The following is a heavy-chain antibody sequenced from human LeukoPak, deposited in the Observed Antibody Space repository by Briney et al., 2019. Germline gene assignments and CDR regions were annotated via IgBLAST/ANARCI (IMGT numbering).Heavy chain of an antibody. J-gene: IGHJ4*02. V-gene: IGHV3-23*01. CDR3: AKSPYGGNAQYYFDY. CDR1: GFTFSSYA. CDR2: ISGSGGST. D-gene: IGHD4-23*01. Sequence: GGFLRLSCAASGFTFSSYAMSWVRQAPGKGLEWVSAISGSGGSTYYADSVKGRFTISRDNSKNTLYLQMNSLRAEDTAVYYCAKSPYGGNAQYYFDYWGQGTLVTVSS.